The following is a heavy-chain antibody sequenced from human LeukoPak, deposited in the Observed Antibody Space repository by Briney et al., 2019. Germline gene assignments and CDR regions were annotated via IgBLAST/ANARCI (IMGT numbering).Heavy chain of an antibody. CDR1: GGSFSGYY. J-gene: IGHJ4*02. D-gene: IGHD2-8*01. CDR3: ARERCTNGVCPRFDY. Sequence: PSETLSLTCAVYGGSFSGYYWSWIRQPPGKGLEWIGEINHSGSTNYNPSLKSRVTISVDTSKNQFSLKLSSVTAADTAVYYCARERCTNGVCPRFDYWGQGTLVTASS. V-gene: IGHV4-34*01. CDR2: INHSGST.